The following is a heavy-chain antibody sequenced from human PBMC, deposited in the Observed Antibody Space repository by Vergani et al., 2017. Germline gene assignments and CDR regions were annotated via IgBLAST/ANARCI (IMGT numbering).Heavy chain of an antibody. Sequence: QLQLQESGPGLVKPSETLSLTCTVSGGSIRSSSYYWGWIRQPPGKGLEWIGSIYYSGSTYYNPSLKSRVTISVDTSKNKFSLKLSSVTAADTAVYYCATSRVYSYGPFDYWGQGTLVTVSS. CDR1: GGSIRSSSYY. V-gene: IGHV4-39*01. J-gene: IGHJ4*02. CDR2: IYYSGST. D-gene: IGHD5-18*01. CDR3: ATSRVYSYGPFDY.